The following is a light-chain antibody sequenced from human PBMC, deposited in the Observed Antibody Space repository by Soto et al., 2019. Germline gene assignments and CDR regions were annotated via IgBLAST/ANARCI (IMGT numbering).Light chain of an antibody. Sequence: EIVLTQSPGTRSLSPGERAILSCRASQSVSSSYLAWYQQRPGQAPRLLIYGASSRATGTPDRISGSGSGTDFTLTISRLEPEDFAVYYCQQYGSSRRTFGQGTKVDIK. CDR1: QSVSSSY. V-gene: IGKV3-20*01. CDR3: QQYGSSRRT. CDR2: GAS. J-gene: IGKJ1*01.